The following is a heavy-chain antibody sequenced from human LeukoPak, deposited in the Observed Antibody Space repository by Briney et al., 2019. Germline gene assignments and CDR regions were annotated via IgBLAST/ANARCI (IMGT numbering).Heavy chain of an antibody. D-gene: IGHD1-7*01. CDR1: GYSFTGYY. V-gene: IGHV1-2*02. CDR3: ARVCAGTSVHSYDY. J-gene: IGHJ4*02. Sequence: ASVKLSCKASGYSFTGYYMHWVRQAPGHGLEWMGWTNPNTSGTQYAQKFQGRVTMARDTSISTAYIELISLITDATAAYYCARVCAGTSVHSYDYWGEGTLVTVSS. CDR2: TNPNTSGT.